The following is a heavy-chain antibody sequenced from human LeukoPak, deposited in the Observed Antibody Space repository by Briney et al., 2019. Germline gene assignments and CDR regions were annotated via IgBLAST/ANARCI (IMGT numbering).Heavy chain of an antibody. Sequence: RGSLRLSCAASGFTVRSNYMSWVRQAPGKGLEWVSVIYSAGSTYYADSVKGRFTISRDNTKNTLYLQMNSLRAEDTAVYFCASSPVWYGMDVWGQGTTVSASS. CDR3: ASSPVWYGMDV. D-gene: IGHD3-16*01. CDR1: GFTVRSNY. CDR2: IYSAGST. J-gene: IGHJ6*02. V-gene: IGHV3-66*01.